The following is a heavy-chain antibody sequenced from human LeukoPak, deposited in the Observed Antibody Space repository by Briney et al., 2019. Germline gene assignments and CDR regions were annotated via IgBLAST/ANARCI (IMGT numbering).Heavy chain of an antibody. Sequence: GGSLRLSCSASGCTFSSYAMEWVRQVPGKGLEYVSGISSNGGSTYYADSVKGRFTISRDNSKKTLYLQMSSLRAEDTAVYYCVKDPMTTMTSHFDYWGQGTLVTVSS. J-gene: IGHJ4*02. CDR1: GCTFSSYA. CDR2: ISSNGGST. V-gene: IGHV3-64D*06. CDR3: VKDPMTTMTSHFDY. D-gene: IGHD4-17*01.